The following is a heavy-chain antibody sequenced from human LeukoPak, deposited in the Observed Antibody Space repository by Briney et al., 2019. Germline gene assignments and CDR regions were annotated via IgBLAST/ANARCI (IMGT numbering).Heavy chain of an antibody. CDR1: GFTFTNYA. Sequence: PGGSLRLSCAASGFTFTNYAMHWIRQTPGKGLEWVAVIGYDGVHKYYADSVKGRFTISRDDPSNTLYLQMNTLRPDDMGIYYCARDPIRRHGDYLDHWGQGTLVTVAS. D-gene: IGHD4-17*01. CDR3: ARDPIRRHGDYLDH. J-gene: IGHJ4*02. V-gene: IGHV3-30*04. CDR2: IGYDGVHK.